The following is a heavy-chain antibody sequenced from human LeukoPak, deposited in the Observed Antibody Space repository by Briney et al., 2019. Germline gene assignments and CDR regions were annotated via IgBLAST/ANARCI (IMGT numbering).Heavy chain of an antibody. CDR3: ARGGGSGRYRPSYYFDY. Sequence: PSETLSLTCAVSGGSISSGGYSWSWIRQPPGKGLEWIGYIYHSGSTYYNPSLKSRVTISVDRSKNQFSLKLSSVTAADTAVYYCARGGGSGRYRPSYYFDYWGQGTLVTVSS. CDR1: GGSISSGGYS. CDR2: IYHSGST. D-gene: IGHD6-19*01. J-gene: IGHJ4*02. V-gene: IGHV4-30-2*01.